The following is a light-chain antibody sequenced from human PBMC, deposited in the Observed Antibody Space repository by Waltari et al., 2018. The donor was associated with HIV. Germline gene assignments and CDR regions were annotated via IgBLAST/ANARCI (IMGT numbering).Light chain of an antibody. CDR3: QQYGSSPIP. CDR1: QSVSNDY. CDR2: GAS. Sequence: EIVLTQSPDTLSLSPGERATLSCRASQSVSNDYLAWYQQRPGQAPRLLIYGASSRATGIPDRFSGGGSGTDFTLTVSRLEPEDFAVYYCQQYGSSPIPFGQGTRLESK. J-gene: IGKJ5*01. V-gene: IGKV3-20*01.